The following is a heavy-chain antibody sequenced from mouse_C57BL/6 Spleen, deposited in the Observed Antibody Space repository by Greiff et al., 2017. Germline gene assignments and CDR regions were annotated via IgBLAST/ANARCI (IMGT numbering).Heavy chain of an antibody. CDR3: KTDYDGSS. V-gene: IGHV5-9-1*02. D-gene: IGHD1-1*01. CDR2: ISSGGDYI. Sequence: EVKVVESGEGLVQPGGSLKLSCAASGFTFSSYAMSWVRQTPRKRLEWVAYISSGGDYIYYADTVKGRFTISRDNARNTLYLQMSSLKSEDTAIYYYKTDYDGSSWGQGTTVTVSS. CDR1: GFTFSSYA. J-gene: IGHJ2*01.